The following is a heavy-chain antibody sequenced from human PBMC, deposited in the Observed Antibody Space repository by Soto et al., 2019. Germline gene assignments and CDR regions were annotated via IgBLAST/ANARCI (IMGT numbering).Heavy chain of an antibody. Sequence: GGSLRLSCVASGFTFSSYGMSWVRQAPGKGLEWVAGISGISGRTDYADSVKGRFTISRDNSNNILYLQLNSLRAEDTAIYYCAKQRKYRAYYYPMDVWGQGATVTVSS. D-gene: IGHD5-18*01. V-gene: IGHV3-23*01. CDR1: GFTFSSYG. CDR2: ISGISGRT. J-gene: IGHJ6*02. CDR3: AKQRKYRAYYYPMDV.